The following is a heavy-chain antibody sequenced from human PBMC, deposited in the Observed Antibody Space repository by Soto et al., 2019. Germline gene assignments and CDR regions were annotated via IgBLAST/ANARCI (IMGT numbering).Heavy chain of an antibody. CDR1: GFTFSSYA. V-gene: IGHV3-23*01. CDR3: AKDSMAVAGEHFDY. Sequence: EVQLLESGGGLVQPGGSLRLSCAASGFTFSSYAMSWVRQAPGKGLEWVSAISGSGGSTYYADSVKGRFTISRDNSKNTLYLQKNILRAEDTAVYDCAKDSMAVAGEHFDYWGQVTLVTVSS. J-gene: IGHJ4*02. CDR2: ISGSGGST. D-gene: IGHD6-19*01.